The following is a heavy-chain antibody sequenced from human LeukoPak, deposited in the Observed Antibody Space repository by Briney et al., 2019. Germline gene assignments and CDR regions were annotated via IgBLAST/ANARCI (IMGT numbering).Heavy chain of an antibody. V-gene: IGHV3-23*01. D-gene: IGHD3-22*01. CDR2: ISPSADRT. J-gene: IGHJ4*02. Sequence: PGGSLRLSCAASGSTFSSYAMSWVRQAPGKGLEWVSFISPSADRTSNADSVEGRFTISRDNPRNTLYLQMNSLRDEDTAVYYCAIMHGYYDGSGYWVQWGQGTLVTVSS. CDR1: GSTFSSYA. CDR3: AIMHGYYDGSGYWVQ.